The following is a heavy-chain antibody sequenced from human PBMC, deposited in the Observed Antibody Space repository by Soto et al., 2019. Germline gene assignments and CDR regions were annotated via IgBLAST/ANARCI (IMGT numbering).Heavy chain of an antibody. CDR3: ARGVVVVAATLPPPYFFDY. D-gene: IGHD2-15*01. V-gene: IGHV1-69*01. CDR2: IIPIFGTA. J-gene: IGHJ4*02. CDR1: GGTFSSYA. Sequence: QVQLVQSGAEVKKPGSSVKVSCKASGGTFSSYAISWVRQAPGQGLEWMGGIIPIFGTANYAQKFQGRVTITADESTSTAYMERSSLRSEDTAVYYCARGVVVVAATLPPPYFFDYWGQGTLVTVSS.